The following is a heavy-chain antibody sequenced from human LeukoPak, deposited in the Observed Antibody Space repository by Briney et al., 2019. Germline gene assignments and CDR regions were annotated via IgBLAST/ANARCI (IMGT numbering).Heavy chain of an antibody. D-gene: IGHD6-13*01. CDR3: AREGIAAAGTSYFDY. CDR2: INHSGST. Sequence: SETLSLTCAVYGGSFSGYYWSWIRQPPGKELEWIGEINHSGSTNYNPSLKSRVTISVDTSKNQFSLKLSSVTAADTAVYYCAREGIAAAGTSYFDYWGQGTLVTVSS. CDR1: GGSFSGYY. V-gene: IGHV4-34*01. J-gene: IGHJ4*02.